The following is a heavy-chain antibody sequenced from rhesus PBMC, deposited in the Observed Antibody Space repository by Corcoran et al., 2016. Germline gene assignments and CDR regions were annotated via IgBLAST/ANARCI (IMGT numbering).Heavy chain of an antibody. Sequence: QLQLQESGPGLVKPSETLSVTCAVSGGSISSNYWRWIRQPPGQGLEWIGRIYGSGSSTHNNPSLKSRVTLSVDTSKNQLSLKLSSVTAADTAVYYCARDGYILYYYGLDSWGQGVVVTVSS. J-gene: IGHJ6*01. CDR2: IYGSGSST. V-gene: IGHV4-169*02. CDR3: ARDGYILYYYGLDS. CDR1: GGSISSNY. D-gene: IGHD5-24*01.